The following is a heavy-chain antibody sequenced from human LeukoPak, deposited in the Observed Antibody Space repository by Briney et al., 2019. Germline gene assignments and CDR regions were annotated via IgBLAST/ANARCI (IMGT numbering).Heavy chain of an antibody. V-gene: IGHV1-2*02. Sequence: GASVKVSCKAPGYVFTTYHIHWVRQAPGQGLELVGWINPNTGGANHVQKFQGRVTMTRDTSIATAYMELSGLRSDDTALYFCATFTGTTAYWGQGTLVTVSS. CDR2: INPNTGGA. D-gene: IGHD1-7*01. J-gene: IGHJ4*02. CDR1: GYVFTTYH. CDR3: ATFTGTTAY.